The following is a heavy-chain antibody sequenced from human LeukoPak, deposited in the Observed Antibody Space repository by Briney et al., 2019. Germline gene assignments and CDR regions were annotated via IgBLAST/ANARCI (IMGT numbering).Heavy chain of an antibody. CDR1: GYSISSGYY. V-gene: IGHV4-38-2*02. J-gene: IGHJ4*02. CDR3: ASRVATTTHFDY. D-gene: IGHD5-12*01. CDR2: IYHSGST. Sequence: SETLSLTCTVSGYSISSGYYWGWIRQPPGQGLEWIGEIYHSGSTNYNPSLKSRVTISVDKSKNQFSLKLSSVTAADTAVYYCASRVATTTHFDYWGQGTLVTVSS.